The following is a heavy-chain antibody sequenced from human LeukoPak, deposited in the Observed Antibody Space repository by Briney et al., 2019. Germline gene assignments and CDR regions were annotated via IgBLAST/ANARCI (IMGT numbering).Heavy chain of an antibody. CDR3: ATWDPNFYYMDV. J-gene: IGHJ6*03. Sequence: GGSLRLSCTISGLTYSMSWVRQAPGKGLEWVSSISVSGGGTHYAGSVRGRFTISRDNSKKTMYLQMNSLRVGDTAKYFCATWDPNFYYMDVWGKGTTVTVSS. D-gene: IGHD1-26*01. CDR2: ISVSGGGT. CDR1: GLTYS. V-gene: IGHV3-23*01.